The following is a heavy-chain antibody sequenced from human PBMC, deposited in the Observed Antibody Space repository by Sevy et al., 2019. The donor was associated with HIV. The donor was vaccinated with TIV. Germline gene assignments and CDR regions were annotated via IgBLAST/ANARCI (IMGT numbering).Heavy chain of an antibody. V-gene: IGHV3-64D*06. CDR1: GFTFSSYA. Sequence: GGSLRLSCSASGFTFSSYAMHWVRQAPGKGLEYVSAISSNGGSTYYADSVKGRFTISRDNSKNTLYLQMSSLRAEDTAVYDCVKGIGAAVAGPLYNWFDPWGQGTLVTVSS. CDR2: ISSNGGST. J-gene: IGHJ5*02. D-gene: IGHD6-19*01. CDR3: VKGIGAAVAGPLYNWFDP.